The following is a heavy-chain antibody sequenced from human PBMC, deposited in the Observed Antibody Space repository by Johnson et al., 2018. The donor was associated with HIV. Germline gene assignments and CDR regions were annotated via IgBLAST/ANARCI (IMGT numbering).Heavy chain of an antibody. CDR1: GFTLSDHY. D-gene: IGHD3-3*01. CDR3: ARDVMEYFWSGSFDAFDI. CDR2: ISSSGSTL. Sequence: QVQLMESGGGLVKSGGSLRLSCAASGFTLSDHYMSWIRQPPGKGLEWISYISSSGSTLDYADSVKGRFIISRDTAKNSLYLQMNSLRAEDTAVYYCARDVMEYFWSGSFDAFDIWGQGTMVTVSS. V-gene: IGHV3-11*01. J-gene: IGHJ3*02.